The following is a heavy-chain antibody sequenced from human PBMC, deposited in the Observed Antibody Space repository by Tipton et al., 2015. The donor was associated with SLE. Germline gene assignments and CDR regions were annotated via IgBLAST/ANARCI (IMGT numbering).Heavy chain of an antibody. CDR1: GGSFSGYY. V-gene: IGHV4-34*01. J-gene: IGHJ4*02. Sequence: LSLTCAVYGGSFSGYYWSWIRQPPGKGLEWIGEINHSGSTNYNPSLKSRVTISVDTSKNQFSLKLSSVTAADTAVYYCARDSSSWYYFDYWGQGTLVTVSS. D-gene: IGHD6-13*01. CDR2: INHSGST. CDR3: ARDSSSWYYFDY.